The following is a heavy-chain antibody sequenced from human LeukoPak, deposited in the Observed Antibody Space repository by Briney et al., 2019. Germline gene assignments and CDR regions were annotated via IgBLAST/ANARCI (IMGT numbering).Heavy chain of an antibody. CDR3: ARSDGYGLVDI. Sequence: PSETLSLTCTVSGGSISSYYWGWVRQPPGKGLEWIGSIYSSGSTYYNSSLQSRVIIIIDTPKNHFSLTLSSVTAADTAVYYCARSDGYGLVDIWGQGTMVTVSS. V-gene: IGHV4-39*07. D-gene: IGHD3-10*01. J-gene: IGHJ3*02. CDR1: GGSISSYY. CDR2: IYSSGST.